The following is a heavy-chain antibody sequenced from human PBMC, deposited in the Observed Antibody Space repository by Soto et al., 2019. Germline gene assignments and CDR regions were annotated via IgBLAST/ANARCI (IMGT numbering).Heavy chain of an antibody. CDR3: AREGLFDARGWFDP. CDR1: GFAFRSYG. J-gene: IGHJ5*02. D-gene: IGHD1-26*01. CDR2: ISIGGNYK. Sequence: EEQLVQSGGGLVRPGGFLRLSCAPSGFAFRSYGMTWVRQAPGKGLEWVSSISIGGNYKDYADSVKVSFTISRDNAKSSLFLHMNSLRVEDTDVYYCAREGLFDARGWFDPWGQGTLVTVSS. V-gene: IGHV3-21*06.